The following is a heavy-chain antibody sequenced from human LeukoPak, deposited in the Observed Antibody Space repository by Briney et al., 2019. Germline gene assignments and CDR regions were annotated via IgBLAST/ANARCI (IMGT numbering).Heavy chain of an antibody. CDR3: ARSDYGGNLFDY. V-gene: IGHV3-33*01. J-gene: IGHJ4*02. D-gene: IGHD4-23*01. CDR2: IWYDGSNK. Sequence: GRSLRLSCAASGFTFSSYGVHWVRQAPGKGLEWVAVIWYDGSNKYYADSVKGRFTISRDNSKNTLYLQMNSLRAEDTAVYYCARSDYGGNLFDYWGQGTLVTVSS. CDR1: GFTFSSYG.